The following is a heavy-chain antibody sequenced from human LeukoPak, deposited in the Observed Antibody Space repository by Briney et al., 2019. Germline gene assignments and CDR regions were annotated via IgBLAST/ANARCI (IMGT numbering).Heavy chain of an antibody. CDR1: GFTFSSYA. CDR3: ARDWYYYDSSVSPVGAFDI. V-gene: IGHV3-30*04. Sequence: PGRSLRLSCAASGFTFSSYAMHWVRQAPGKGLEWVAVISYDGSNKYYADSVKGRFTISRDNSKNTLYLQMNSLRAEDTAVYYCARDWYYYDSSVSPVGAFDIWGQGTMVTVSS. D-gene: IGHD3-22*01. J-gene: IGHJ3*02. CDR2: ISYDGSNK.